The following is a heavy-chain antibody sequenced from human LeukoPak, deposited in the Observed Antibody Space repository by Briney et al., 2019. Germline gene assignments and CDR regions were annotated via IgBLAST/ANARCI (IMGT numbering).Heavy chain of an antibody. CDR2: IYYSGST. J-gene: IGHJ1*01. V-gene: IGHV4-30-4*01. CDR3: ARDGYCGGDCYPGFQH. CDR1: GGSISSGDYY. Sequence: SETLSLTCTVSGGSISSGDYYWRWIRQPPGKGLEWIGYIYYSGSTYYNPSLKSRVTISVDTSKNQFSLKLSSVTAADTAVYYCARDGYCGGDCYPGFQHWGQGTLVTVSS. D-gene: IGHD2-21*02.